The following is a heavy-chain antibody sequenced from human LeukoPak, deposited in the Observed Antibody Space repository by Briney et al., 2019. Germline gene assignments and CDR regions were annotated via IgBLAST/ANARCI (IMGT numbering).Heavy chain of an antibody. Sequence: SQTLSLTCTVSGGSISSGSYYWSWIRQPAGKGLEWIGRIYHSGSTNYNPSLKSRVTMSVDTSKNQFSLKMTSVTAADTAVYYCARDSYCSTTSCYDALEIWGQGTMVTVSS. CDR1: GGSISSGSYY. V-gene: IGHV4-61*02. CDR2: IYHSGST. CDR3: ARDSYCSTTSCYDALEI. D-gene: IGHD2-2*01. J-gene: IGHJ3*02.